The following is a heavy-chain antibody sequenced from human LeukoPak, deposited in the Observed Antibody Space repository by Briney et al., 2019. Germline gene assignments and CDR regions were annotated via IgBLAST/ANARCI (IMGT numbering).Heavy chain of an antibody. CDR3: ARALVVPAAPLDY. D-gene: IGHD2-2*01. CDR2: ISYDGSNK. V-gene: IGHV3-30*04. CDR1: GFTFSSYA. J-gene: IGHJ4*02. Sequence: GRSLRLSCAASGFTFSSYAMHWARQAPGKGLEWVAVISYDGSNKYYADSVKGRFTISRDNSKNTLYLQMNSLRAEDTAVYYCARALVVPAAPLDYWGQGTLVTVSS.